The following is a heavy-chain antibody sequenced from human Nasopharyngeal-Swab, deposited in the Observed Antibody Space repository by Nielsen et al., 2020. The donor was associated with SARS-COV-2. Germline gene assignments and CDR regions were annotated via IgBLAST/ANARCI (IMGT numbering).Heavy chain of an antibody. CDR1: GFTFSNAW. CDR2: IKSKTDGGTT. D-gene: IGHD6-19*01. J-gene: IGHJ4*02. Sequence: GASLKISCAASGFTFSNAWMSWVRQAPGKGLEWVGRIKSKTDGGTTDYAAPVKGRFTISSDDSKNTLYLQMNSLKTEDTAVYYFTTAEAVAEAGPLDYWGQGTLVTVSS. V-gene: IGHV3-15*01. CDR3: TTAEAVAEAGPLDY.